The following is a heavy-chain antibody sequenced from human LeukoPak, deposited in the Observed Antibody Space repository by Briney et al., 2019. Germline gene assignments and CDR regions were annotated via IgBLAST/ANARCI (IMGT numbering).Heavy chain of an antibody. CDR1: GFTFSSYG. CDR2: ISGSGGTT. CDR3: AKDRDPYLSYFDY. J-gene: IGHJ4*02. Sequence: GGSLRLSCAASGFTFSSYGMSWVRQGPGKGLEWVSAISGSGGTTYYADSGKGRFTISRDNSKNTLYLQMNSLRAEDTAVYYCAKDRDPYLSYFDYWGQGTLVTVSS. V-gene: IGHV3-23*01.